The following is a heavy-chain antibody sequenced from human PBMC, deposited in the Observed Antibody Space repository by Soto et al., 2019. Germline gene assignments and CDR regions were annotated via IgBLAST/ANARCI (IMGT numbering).Heavy chain of an antibody. J-gene: IGHJ4*02. CDR1: GYTFTSYD. D-gene: IGHD1-1*01. CDR2: LNPNTGNS. CDR3: ARRAETNGWNGFGADKYYFDF. V-gene: IGHV1-8*01. Sequence: QVQLVQSGAEVRKPGASVKVSCEASGYTFTSYDIYWVRQATGQGLEWRGWLNPNTGNSGYAQQFQGRITVTSDTSINGVHMELSSLRSEDTAVYYCARRAETNGWNGFGADKYYFDFWGQGTLVTVSS.